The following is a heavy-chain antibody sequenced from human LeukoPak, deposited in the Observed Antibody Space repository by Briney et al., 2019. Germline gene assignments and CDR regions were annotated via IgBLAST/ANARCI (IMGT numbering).Heavy chain of an antibody. J-gene: IGHJ4*02. Sequence: GGSLRLSCAASGFTFSTYAMNWVRQAPGKGLEWLSDIGSSGGKTYYADSVKGRFTISRDTSENTLYLQMNSLRAEDTAVYYCAKEDYWGQGTLVTVSS. V-gene: IGHV3-23*01. CDR2: IGSSGGKT. CDR3: AKEDY. CDR1: GFTFSTYA.